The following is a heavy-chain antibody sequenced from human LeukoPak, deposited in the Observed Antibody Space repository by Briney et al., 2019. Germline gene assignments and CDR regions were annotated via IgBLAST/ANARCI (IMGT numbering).Heavy chain of an antibody. J-gene: IGHJ4*02. Sequence: GASVKVSCKASGYTFTNYYIHWVRQAPGHGLEWLGISNPSGDSTNYAQKFQGRVTMTRDTSTSTVYMELSSLRSEDTAVYYCARGFRDYYGSGSYYTFDYWGQGTLVTVSS. CDR3: ARGFRDYYGSGSYYTFDY. V-gene: IGHV1-46*01. CDR1: GYTFTNYY. CDR2: SNPSGDST. D-gene: IGHD3-10*01.